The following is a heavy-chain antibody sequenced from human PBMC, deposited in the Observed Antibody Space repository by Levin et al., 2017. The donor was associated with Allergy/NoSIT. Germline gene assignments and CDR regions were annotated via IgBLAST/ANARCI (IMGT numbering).Heavy chain of an antibody. CDR3: ARICGSGSYYNVPLDY. D-gene: IGHD3-10*01. CDR2: IDWDDDK. CDR1: GFSLSTNGMC. J-gene: IGHJ4*02. Sequence: TLSLTCTFSGFSLSTNGMCVTWIRQPPGKALEWLARIDWDDDKYYSTSLKTRLTISKDTSKKQVVLTMTNMDPVDTATYYCARICGSGSYYNVPLDYWGQGTLVTVSS. V-gene: IGHV2-70*11.